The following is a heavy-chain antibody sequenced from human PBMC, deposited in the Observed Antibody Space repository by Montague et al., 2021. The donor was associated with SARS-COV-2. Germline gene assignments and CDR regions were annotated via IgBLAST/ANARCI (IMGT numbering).Heavy chain of an antibody. CDR1: GGSISSYY. V-gene: IGHV4-59*01. D-gene: IGHD1-26*01. J-gene: IGHJ4*02. CDR2: INYSGST. Sequence: SETLSLTCTVSGGSISSYYWSWIRQPPGKGLEWIGYINYSGSTNYNPSLKSRVTILVDMSKNQFPLKLSSVTAADTAVYYCARGMGGSYLYYIDYWGQGTPVTVSS. CDR3: ARGMGGSYLYYIDY.